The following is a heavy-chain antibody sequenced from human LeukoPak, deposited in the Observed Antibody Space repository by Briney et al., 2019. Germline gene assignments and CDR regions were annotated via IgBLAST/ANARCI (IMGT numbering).Heavy chain of an antibody. V-gene: IGHV3-7*01. Sequence: GGSLRLSCEASGFTFSNSYMSWVRQAPGQGLEWVAIINPDGSQGSYVDSVKGRFAISRGNALNSLFLQMNSLSAEDTAVYYCARDPAYGALDIWGQGTTVTVSS. D-gene: IGHD2-21*01. CDR2: INPDGSQG. CDR1: GFTFSNSY. J-gene: IGHJ3*02. CDR3: ARDPAYGALDI.